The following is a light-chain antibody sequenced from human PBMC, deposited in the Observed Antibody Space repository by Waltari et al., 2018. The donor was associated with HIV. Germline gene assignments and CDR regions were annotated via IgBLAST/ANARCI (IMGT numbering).Light chain of an antibody. CDR1: KLGHKY. CDR3: QAWDSGAAV. Sequence: SYHLTQPPSVSVSPGQTVTITCSGDKLGHKYASWYQQKPGQSPFLVIYQNPKRPSGIPERFSGSNSGNTATLTISGAQAMDEADYYCQAWDSGAAVFGGGTKLTVL. J-gene: IGLJ2*01. CDR2: QNP. V-gene: IGLV3-1*01.